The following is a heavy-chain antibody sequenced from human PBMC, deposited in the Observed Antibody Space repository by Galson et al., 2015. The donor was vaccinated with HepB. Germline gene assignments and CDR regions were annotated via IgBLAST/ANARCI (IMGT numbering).Heavy chain of an antibody. CDR2: VDPEDGET. CDR3: ATVPRYCSGGSCPIDY. CDR1: GYTFTDYY. J-gene: IGHJ4*02. D-gene: IGHD2-15*01. Sequence: VKVSCKVSGYTFTDYYMHWVQQAPGKGLEWMGLVDPEDGETIYAEKFQGRVTITAGTSTDTAYMELSSLRSEDTAVYYCATVPRYCSGGSCPIDYWGQGTLVTVSS. V-gene: IGHV1-69-2*01.